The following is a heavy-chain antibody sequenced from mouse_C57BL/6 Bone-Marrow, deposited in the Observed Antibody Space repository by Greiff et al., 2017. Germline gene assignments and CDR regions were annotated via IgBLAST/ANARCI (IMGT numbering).Heavy chain of an antibody. CDR1: GYTFTDYY. CDR3: ARGDYCSSYCYFDV. D-gene: IGHD1-1*01. CDR2: IYPGSGNT. V-gene: IGHV1-76*01. J-gene: IGHJ1*03. Sequence: VQLQQSGAELVRPGASVKLSCKASGYTFTDYYINWVKQRPGQGLEWIARIYPGSGNTYYNEKFKGKATLTAEKSSSTAYMQLSSLTSEDSAVYFCARGDYCSSYCYFDVWGTGTTVTVSS.